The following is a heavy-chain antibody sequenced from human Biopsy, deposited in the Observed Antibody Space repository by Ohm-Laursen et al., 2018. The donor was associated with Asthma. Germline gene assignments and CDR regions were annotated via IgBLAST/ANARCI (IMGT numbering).Heavy chain of an antibody. CDR1: GFTFDDYG. CDR2: ISYDGSNK. Sequence: SLRLSCAASGFTFDDYGMHWVRQAPGKGLEWVAVISYDGSNKYYADSVKGRFTISRDNSKNTLYLQMNSLRAEDTAVYYCARESSVAGSSDFDYWGQGTLVTVSS. J-gene: IGHJ4*02. V-gene: IGHV3-30*03. D-gene: IGHD6-19*01. CDR3: ARESSVAGSSDFDY.